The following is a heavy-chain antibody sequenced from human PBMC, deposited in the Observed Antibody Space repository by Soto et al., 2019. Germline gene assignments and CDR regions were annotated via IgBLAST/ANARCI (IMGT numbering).Heavy chain of an antibody. CDR1: GGSINNANYF. J-gene: IGHJ6*02. D-gene: IGHD4-17*01. V-gene: IGHV4-31*03. CDR3: ARDGDYGGSRGGIDV. CDR2: IYYSGST. Sequence: QVRLEESGPGLVKPSQTLSLICSVSGGSINNANYFWSWIRHHPENGLEWIGYIYYSGSTRYNTSLKSRATMSIDTSKTQFSLRLSSVTAADRAVYFGARDGDYGGSRGGIDVGGRGTTVTVAS.